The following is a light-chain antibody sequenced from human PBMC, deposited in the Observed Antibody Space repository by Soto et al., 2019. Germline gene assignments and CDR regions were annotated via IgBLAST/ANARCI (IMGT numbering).Light chain of an antibody. CDR1: SSNIENNY. CDR2: DNL. J-gene: IGLJ3*02. V-gene: IGLV1-51*01. CDR3: GTWESSRNWV. Sequence: QSVLTQSPSVSAAPGQTVSISCSGTSSNIENNYVSWYQVLPKTAPKLLIYDNLKRPSGIPDRFSGSKSGTSATLVSTGLQTGDEADYYCGTWESSRNWVFGGGTKLTVL.